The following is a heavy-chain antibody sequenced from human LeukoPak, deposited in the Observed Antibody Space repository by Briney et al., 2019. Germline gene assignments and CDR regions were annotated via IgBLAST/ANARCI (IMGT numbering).Heavy chain of an antibody. CDR3: ARDGQLLLYGMDV. D-gene: IGHD5-24*01. Sequence: GRSLRLSCAASGFTFSSYGMHWVRQAPGKGLEWVAVIWYDGSNKYYADSVKGRFTISRGNSKNTLYLQMNSLRAEDTAVYYCARDGQLLLYGMDVWGQGTTVTVSS. CDR1: GFTFSSYG. J-gene: IGHJ6*02. CDR2: IWYDGSNK. V-gene: IGHV3-33*01.